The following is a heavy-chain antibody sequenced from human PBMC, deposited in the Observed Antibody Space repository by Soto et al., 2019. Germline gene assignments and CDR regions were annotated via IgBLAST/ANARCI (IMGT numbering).Heavy chain of an antibody. CDR2: VSTSSSYT. CDR1: GFTFSDHY. CDR3: ARLRLTGYFDY. V-gene: IGHV3-11*05. Sequence: QVQLVESGGGLVKPGGSLRLSCVASGFTFSDHYMTWIRQAPGKGLDWLSYVSTSSSYTNYAYSVKGRFTISRDNAMNSLYLQMNSLRAEDTAVYYCARLRLTGYFDYWGQGTLVTVSS. J-gene: IGHJ4*02.